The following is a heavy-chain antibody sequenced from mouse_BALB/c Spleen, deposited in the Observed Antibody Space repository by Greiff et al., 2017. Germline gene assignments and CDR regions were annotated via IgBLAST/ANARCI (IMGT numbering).Heavy chain of an antibody. V-gene: IGHV1S127*01. CDR1: GYSFTSYW. Sequence: QVQLQQSGPQLVRPGASVKISCKASGYSFTSYWMHWVKQRPGQGLEWIGMIDPSDSETRLNQKFKDKATLTVDKSSSTAYMQLSSPTSEDSAVYYCARSDYYGSSTLAYWGQGTLVTVSA. CDR2: IDPSDSET. D-gene: IGHD1-1*01. J-gene: IGHJ3*01. CDR3: ARSDYYGSSTLAY.